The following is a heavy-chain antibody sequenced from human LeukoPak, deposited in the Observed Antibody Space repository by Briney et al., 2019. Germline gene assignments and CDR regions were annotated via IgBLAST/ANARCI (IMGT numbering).Heavy chain of an antibody. CDR2: ISSSSSYI. D-gene: IGHD6-19*01. Sequence: PGGSLRLSCAASGFTFSSYRMNWVRQAPGKGLEWVSSISSSSSYIYYADSVKGRFTISRDNSTNTLYLQMNSLRAEDTAVYYCAKDRVAVADVYFDYWGQGTLVTVSS. CDR1: GFTFSSYR. J-gene: IGHJ4*02. CDR3: AKDRVAVADVYFDY. V-gene: IGHV3-21*04.